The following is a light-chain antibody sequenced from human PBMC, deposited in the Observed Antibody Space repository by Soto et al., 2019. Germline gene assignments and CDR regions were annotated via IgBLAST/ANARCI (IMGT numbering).Light chain of an antibody. J-gene: IGKJ1*01. CDR1: QSVNTN. CDR2: GAS. CDR3: QQYVTSPWA. V-gene: IGKV3-15*01. Sequence: EIVVTQSPATLSVSPGERATLSCRASQSVNTNFAWYQQKPGQAPRLLIYGASTRATGIPARFSGSGSGTEFTLTISSLQSEDFAVYYCQQYVTSPWAFGQGTKVAIE.